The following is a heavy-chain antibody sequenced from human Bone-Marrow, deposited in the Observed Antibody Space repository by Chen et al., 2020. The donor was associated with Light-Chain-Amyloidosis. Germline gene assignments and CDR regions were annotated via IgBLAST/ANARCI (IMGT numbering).Heavy chain of an antibody. CDR3: AKDRCTSISCSDFDY. CDR2: ISTSSSYI. J-gene: IGHJ4*02. CDR1: GFTFGRHS. D-gene: IGHD2-2*01. Sequence: EVQLVESGGGLVKPGGSLRLSCAASGFTFGRHSMHWVRQAPGKGLEWVSSISTSSSYIHYADSMKGRFTISRDNAKNALFLQMNSLRAEDTAVYYCAKDRCTSISCSDFDYWGQGTLVTVSS. V-gene: IGHV3-21*02.